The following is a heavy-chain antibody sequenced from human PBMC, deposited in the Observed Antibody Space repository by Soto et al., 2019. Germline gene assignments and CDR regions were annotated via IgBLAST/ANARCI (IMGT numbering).Heavy chain of an antibody. CDR3: AREGLYDSSGYYEYYFEY. CDR1: GFTFSSYA. CDR2: ISSSGSII. D-gene: IGHD3-22*01. Sequence: GGSLRLSCAASGFTFSSYAMSWVRQAPGKGLDWIAYISSSGSIISYSDSVKGRFTISMDNDKKSLHLQMNSLTEEDTAVYXCAREGLYDSSGYYEYYFEYLDLGTLVTVSS. J-gene: IGHJ4*02. V-gene: IGHV3-48*02.